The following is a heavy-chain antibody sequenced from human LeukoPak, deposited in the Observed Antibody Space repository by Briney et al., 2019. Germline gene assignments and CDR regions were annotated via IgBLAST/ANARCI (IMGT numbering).Heavy chain of an antibody. CDR3: ARAPSEIGGYYPEYFRH. CDR1: GFTFSTYW. J-gene: IGHJ1*01. Sequence: PGGSLTLSCAASGFTFSTYWMHWVRQAPGKGMVWVSRIKSDGSTNYADSVKGRFTITRDNAKNTVSLPMNSLRPEDTGVYYCARAPSEIGGYYPEYFRHWGQGNLVYVSS. D-gene: IGHD3-22*01. V-gene: IGHV3-74*01. CDR2: IKSDGST.